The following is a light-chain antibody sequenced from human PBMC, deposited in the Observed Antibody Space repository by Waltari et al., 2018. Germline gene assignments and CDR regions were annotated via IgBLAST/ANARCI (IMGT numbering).Light chain of an antibody. J-gene: IGLJ2*01. CDR2: FNSSGSH. CDR3: QTGGHGTGV. CDR1: SGHSTNI. V-gene: IGLV4-69*01. Sequence: QLVLTQSPSASASLGASVKLTCTLSSGHSTNIIAWLQQQPEKGPRYLMNFNSSGSHNKGVRIPHRFSGSSSGAERYLTISGLQSEDEADYYCQTGGHGTGVFGGGTRLTVL.